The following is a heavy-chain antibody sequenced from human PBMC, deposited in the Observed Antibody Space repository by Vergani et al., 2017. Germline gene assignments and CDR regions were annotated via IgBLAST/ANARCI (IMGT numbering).Heavy chain of an antibody. D-gene: IGHD3-10*01. CDR1: GFTFSSYS. CDR2: ISSSSSYI. J-gene: IGHJ6*02. Sequence: EVQLVESGGGLVKRGGSLRLSCAASGFTFSSYSMNWVRQAPGKGLEWVSSISSSSSYIHYSDSLKGRFTISRDNAKSSLYLQMNSLRAEDTGVYYCARDRCYLGSGSYPYFYYYGLDVWGQGTAVTVSS. CDR3: ARDRCYLGSGSYPYFYYYGLDV. V-gene: IGHV3-21*01.